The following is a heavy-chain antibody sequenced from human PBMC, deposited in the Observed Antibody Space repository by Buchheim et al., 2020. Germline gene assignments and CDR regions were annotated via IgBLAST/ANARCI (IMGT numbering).Heavy chain of an antibody. V-gene: IGHV4-30-4*01. CDR1: GGSISSGDYY. Sequence: QVQLQESGPGLVKPSQTLSLTCSVSGGSISSGDYYWSWIRQPPGKGLEWIGYIYYSGSTYYNPSFKSRGTISLTPSQNHFSLYLSSVTAADSAVYYCARDGSGYGLGDYGGQGILVTVSS. CDR3: ARDGSGYGLGDY. CDR2: IYYSGST. D-gene: IGHD3-22*01. J-gene: IGHJ4*02.